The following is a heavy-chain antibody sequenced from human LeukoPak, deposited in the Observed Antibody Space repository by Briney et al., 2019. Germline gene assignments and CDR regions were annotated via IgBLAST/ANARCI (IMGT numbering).Heavy chain of an antibody. D-gene: IGHD4-17*01. CDR3: ARGSAGTVNTFDY. CDR1: GFTFSSYA. CDR2: ISGSGGST. J-gene: IGHJ4*02. V-gene: IGHV3-23*01. Sequence: GGSLRLSCAASGFTFSSYAMSWVRQAPGKGLEWVSAISGSGGSTYYADSVKGRFTISRDNSKNTLYLQMNSLRAEDTAVYYCARGSAGTVNTFDYWGQGTLVTVSS.